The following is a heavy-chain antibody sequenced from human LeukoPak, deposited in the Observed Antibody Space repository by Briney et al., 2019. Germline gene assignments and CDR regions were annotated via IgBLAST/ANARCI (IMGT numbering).Heavy chain of an antibody. J-gene: IGHJ3*02. V-gene: IGHV4-39*07. CDR1: GVSISSSSYY. D-gene: IGHD3-3*01. CDR3: ARDTIFGVVTPNAFDI. CDR2: IYYSGST. Sequence: SETLSLTCTVSGVSISSSSYYWGWIRQPPGKGLEWIGSIYYSGSTYYNPSLKSRVTISVDTSKNQFSLKLSSVTAADTAVYYCARDTIFGVVTPNAFDIWGQGTMVTVSS.